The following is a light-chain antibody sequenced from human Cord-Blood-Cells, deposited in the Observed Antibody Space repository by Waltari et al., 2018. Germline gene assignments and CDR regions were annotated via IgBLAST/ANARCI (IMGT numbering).Light chain of an antibody. CDR3: QTWGTGIWV. CDR1: SGHSSSA. Sequence: QLVLTQSPSASASLGASVKPPCTLRSGHSSSAIPRHQQQPEKGPRYLMKLNSDGSHSKGDGIPDRFSGSSSGAERYLTISSLQSEDEADYYCQTWGTGIWVFGGGTKLTVL. J-gene: IGLJ3*02. V-gene: IGLV4-69*01. CDR2: LNSDGSH.